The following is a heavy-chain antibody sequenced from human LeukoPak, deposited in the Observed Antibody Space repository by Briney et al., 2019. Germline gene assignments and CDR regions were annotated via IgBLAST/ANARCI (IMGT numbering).Heavy chain of an antibody. CDR3: AKVFSSSWSIDY. J-gene: IGHJ4*02. CDR1: GFTFSSYS. D-gene: IGHD6-13*01. V-gene: IGHV3-23*01. Sequence: GGSLRLSCAASGFTFSSYSMNWVRQAPGKGLEWVSTISGSGDNTYYADSVKGRFTISRDNSKNTLYLQMNSLRAEDTALYYCAKVFSSSWSIDYWGQGTLVTVSS. CDR2: ISGSGDNT.